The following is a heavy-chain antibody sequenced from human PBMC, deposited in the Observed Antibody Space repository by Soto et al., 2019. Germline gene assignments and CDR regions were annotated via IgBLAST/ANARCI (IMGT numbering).Heavy chain of an antibody. Sequence: QVQLVQSGGEVKKPGASVKVSCKASGYPFTNYGISWVRQAPGQGLEWMGWINVYNGNTKYAQKVQGRVTMTTDTSTSTAYMELRSLRSDDTAVYYCARGVGSGSYYNQYNWFDPWGQGTLVTVSS. CDR2: INVYNGNT. J-gene: IGHJ5*02. V-gene: IGHV1-18*01. CDR3: ARGVGSGSYYNQYNWFDP. CDR1: GYPFTNYG. D-gene: IGHD3-10*01.